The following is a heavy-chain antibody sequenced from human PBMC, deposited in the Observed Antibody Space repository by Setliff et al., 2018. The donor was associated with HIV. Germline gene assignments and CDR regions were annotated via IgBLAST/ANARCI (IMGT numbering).Heavy chain of an antibody. CDR1: GYTFTDYY. D-gene: IGHD6-19*01. J-gene: IGHJ3*02. CDR2: VDPEDDER. V-gene: IGHV1-69-2*01. Sequence: ASVQVSCKTSGYTFTDYYIHWVQQAPGKGLEWLGRVDPEDDERIYAEKFRGRLTITADTSTHTAHMELTSLRSDDTAVYYCATDPTYSSGSPDIWGQGTMVTVSS. CDR3: ATDPTYSSGSPDI.